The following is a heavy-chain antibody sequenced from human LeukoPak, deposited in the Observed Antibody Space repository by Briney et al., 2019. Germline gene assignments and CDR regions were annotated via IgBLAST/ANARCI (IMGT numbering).Heavy chain of an antibody. D-gene: IGHD1-1*01. CDR3: TREQAGTIVDD. CDR1: GYSVSAGYY. Sequence: PSETLSLTCAASGYSVSAGYYWGWIRQSPGKGLEWIGRISHRGTTYHNPSLKSRIIISLDTSKNQFSLSLTSVTAADTATYYCTREQAGTIVDDWGQGTLVTVSS. V-gene: IGHV4-38-2*02. CDR2: ISHRGTT. J-gene: IGHJ4*02.